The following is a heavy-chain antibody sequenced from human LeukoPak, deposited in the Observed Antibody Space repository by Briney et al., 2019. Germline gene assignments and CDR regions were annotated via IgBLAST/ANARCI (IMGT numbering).Heavy chain of an antibody. CDR3: AITPGYSYGLCYFDY. V-gene: IGHV3-23*01. CDR2: ISGSGGST. Sequence: SGGSLRLSCAASGFTFSSYAMSWVRQAPGKGLEWVSAISGSGGSTYYADSVKGRFTISRDNSKNTLYLQMNSLRAEDTAVYYCAITPGYSYGLCYFDYWGQGTLVTVSS. J-gene: IGHJ4*02. D-gene: IGHD5-18*01. CDR1: GFTFSSYA.